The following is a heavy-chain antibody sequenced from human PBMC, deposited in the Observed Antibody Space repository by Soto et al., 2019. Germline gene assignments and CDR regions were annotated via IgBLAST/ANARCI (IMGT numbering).Heavy chain of an antibody. CDR2: VYHTGST. V-gene: IGHV4-59*03. D-gene: IGHD3-16*01. CDR3: ANAFSRDCFDY. CDR1: DASMSSFY. Sequence: PSETLSLTCSVSDASMSSFYWHWIRQSPGKGLDWIGYVYHTGSTNYNPSLKSRVTISVDTSKNQFSLELRSVTAADTAVYFCANAFSRDCFDYWGQGILVTVSS. J-gene: IGHJ4*02.